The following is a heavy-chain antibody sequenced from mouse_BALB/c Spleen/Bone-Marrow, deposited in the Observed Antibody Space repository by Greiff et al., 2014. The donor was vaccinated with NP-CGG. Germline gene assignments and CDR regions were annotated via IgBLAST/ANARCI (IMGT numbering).Heavy chain of an antibody. CDR3: SKDGGYVYSYYFDY. CDR1: GFTFSSYS. J-gene: IGHJ2*01. V-gene: IGHV5-6-4*01. D-gene: IGHD2-2*01. CDR2: ISSGGHYT. Sequence: EVMLVESGGGLVKPGGSLKLSCAASGFTFSSYSMSWVRQTPGKRLEWVATISSGGHYTYYPDSVKGRFTISRDNAKNTLYLQMSSLKSEDTAMYYCSKDGGYVYSYYFDYWGQGTTLTVSS.